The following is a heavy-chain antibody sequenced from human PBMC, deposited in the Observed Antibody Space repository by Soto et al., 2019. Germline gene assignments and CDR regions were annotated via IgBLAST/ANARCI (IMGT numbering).Heavy chain of an antibody. CDR2: ISYDGSNK. J-gene: IGHJ4*02. Sequence: GGSLRLSCAASGFTFSSYGMHWVRQAPGKGLEWVAVISYDGSNKYYADSVKGRFTISRDNSKNTLYLQMNSLRAEDTAVYYCAKVKGVRYFDWLLYDTKDFDYWGQGTLVTVSS. CDR1: GFTFSSYG. V-gene: IGHV3-30*18. CDR3: AKVKGVRYFDWLLYDTKDFDY. D-gene: IGHD3-9*01.